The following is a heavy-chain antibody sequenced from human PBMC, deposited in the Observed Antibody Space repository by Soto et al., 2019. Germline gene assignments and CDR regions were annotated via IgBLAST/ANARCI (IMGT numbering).Heavy chain of an antibody. Sequence: ASVKVSCKTSGYTFSSIGISWVRQAPGQGLEWMGWISPYKGNTYYAQRLQGRVTMTTDTSTSTAYMELGSLRSDDTAVYFCARDLDGSGSYYTNYWGQGTLVTVSS. J-gene: IGHJ4*02. CDR1: GYTFSSIG. CDR2: ISPYKGNT. D-gene: IGHD3-10*01. V-gene: IGHV1-18*01. CDR3: ARDLDGSGSYYTNY.